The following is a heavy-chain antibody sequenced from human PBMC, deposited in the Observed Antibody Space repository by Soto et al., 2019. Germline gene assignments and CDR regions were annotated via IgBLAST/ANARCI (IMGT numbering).Heavy chain of an antibody. CDR2: ISSSSSTI. D-gene: IGHD3-10*01. Sequence: GGSLRLSCAASGFTFSSYSMNWVRQAPGKGLEWVSYISSSSSTIYYADSVKGRFTISRDNAKNSLYLQMNSLRAEDTAVYYCARDVGRAGLSLFAFDIWGQGTMVTVSS. CDR1: GFTFSSYS. V-gene: IGHV3-48*01. J-gene: IGHJ3*02. CDR3: ARDVGRAGLSLFAFDI.